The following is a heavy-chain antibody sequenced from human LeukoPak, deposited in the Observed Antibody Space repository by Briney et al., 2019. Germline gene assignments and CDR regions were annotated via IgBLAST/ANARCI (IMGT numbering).Heavy chain of an antibody. CDR2: IYSGGST. Sequence: GGSLRLSRAASGFTVSSNYMSWVRQAPGKGLEWVSVIYSGGSTYYADSVKGRFTISRDNSKNTLYLQMNSLRAEDTAVYYCASNTYYDFWSGNLWGQGTLVTVSS. CDR3: ASNTYYDFWSGNL. V-gene: IGHV3-53*01. D-gene: IGHD3-3*01. J-gene: IGHJ5*02. CDR1: GFTVSSNY.